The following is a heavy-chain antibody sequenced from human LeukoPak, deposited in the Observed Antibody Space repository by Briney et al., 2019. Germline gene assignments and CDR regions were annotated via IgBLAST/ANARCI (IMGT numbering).Heavy chain of an antibody. J-gene: IGHJ4*02. D-gene: IGHD5-12*01. Sequence: ASVKVSCKASGYTLTGYYMHWVRQAPGQGLEWMGWINPNSGDTNYAQKFQGRVTMSRATSISTAYMELSRLRSDDTAVYYCARDDDIVATIDFDYWGQGTLVTVSS. CDR1: GYTLTGYY. V-gene: IGHV1-2*02. CDR2: INPNSGDT. CDR3: ARDDDIVATIDFDY.